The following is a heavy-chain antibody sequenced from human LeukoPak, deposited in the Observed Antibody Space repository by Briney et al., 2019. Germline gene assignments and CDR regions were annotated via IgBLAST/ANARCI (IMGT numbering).Heavy chain of an antibody. CDR2: IYYSGST. CDR3: ARGVLVVVASWFDP. J-gene: IGHJ5*02. CDR1: GGSISSSSYY. Sequence: PSETLSLNCTVSGGSISSSSYYWGWIRQPPGKGLEWIGSIYYSGSTYYNPSLKSRVTVSVDTSKNQFSLKLSSVTAADTAVYYCARGVLVVVASWFDPWGQGTLVTVSS. D-gene: IGHD2-15*01. V-gene: IGHV4-39*01.